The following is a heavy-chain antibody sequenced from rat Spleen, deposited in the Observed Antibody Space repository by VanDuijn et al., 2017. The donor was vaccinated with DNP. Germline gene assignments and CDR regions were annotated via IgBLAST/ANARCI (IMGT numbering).Heavy chain of an antibody. V-gene: IGHV2-32*01. CDR3: ARDGQWDYLDY. CDR1: GFSFTSYH. Sequence: QVQLKESGPGLVQPSQTLSLTCTVSGFSFTSYHVHWVRQPSGKGLEWMGIIGTGGTTEYNPVLRSRLSISRDTSKSQVFLEVNSLQSEDSATYYCARDGQWDYLDYWGQGVMVTVSS. CDR2: IGTGGTT. J-gene: IGHJ2*01. D-gene: IGHD1-1*01.